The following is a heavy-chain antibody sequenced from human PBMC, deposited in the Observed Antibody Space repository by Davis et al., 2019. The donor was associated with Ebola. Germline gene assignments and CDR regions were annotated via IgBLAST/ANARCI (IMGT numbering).Heavy chain of an antibody. Sequence: ASVKVSCKASGYTFTSYGISWVRQTPGQGLEWMGWISAYNGNTNYAQKLQGRVTMTTDTSTSTAYMELRSLRSDDTAVYYCARGVHDFWSGYTYAGDRYGMDVWGQGTTVTVSS. CDR1: GYTFTSYG. CDR3: ARGVHDFWSGYTYAGDRYGMDV. D-gene: IGHD3-3*01. V-gene: IGHV1-18*01. J-gene: IGHJ6*02. CDR2: ISAYNGNT.